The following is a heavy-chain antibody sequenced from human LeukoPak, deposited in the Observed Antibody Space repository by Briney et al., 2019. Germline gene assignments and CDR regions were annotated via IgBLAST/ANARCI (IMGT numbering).Heavy chain of an antibody. CDR1: GFTFSSYW. CDR2: IKQDGSEK. Sequence: GGSLRLSCAASGFTFSSYWTSWVRQAPGKGLEWVANIKQDGSEKYYVDSVKGRFTISRDNAKNSLYLQMNSLRAEDTAVYYCARWGGTAMVKTFDYWGQVTLVTVSS. D-gene: IGHD5-18*01. CDR3: ARWGGTAMVKTFDY. V-gene: IGHV3-7*01. J-gene: IGHJ4*02.